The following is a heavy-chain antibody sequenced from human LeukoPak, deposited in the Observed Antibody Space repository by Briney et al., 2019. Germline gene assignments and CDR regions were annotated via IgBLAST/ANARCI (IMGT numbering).Heavy chain of an antibody. CDR1: GGSFSGYY. J-gene: IGHJ4*02. CDR3: ARVAAAGIFYQVKGSYFDY. Sequence: PSETLSLTCAVYGGSFSGYYWSWIRQPPGKGLEWIGEINHSGSTNYNPSLKSRVTISVDTSKNQFPLKLSSVTAADTAVYYCARVAAAGIFYQVKGSYFDYWGQGTLVTVSS. V-gene: IGHV4-34*01. D-gene: IGHD6-13*01. CDR2: INHSGST.